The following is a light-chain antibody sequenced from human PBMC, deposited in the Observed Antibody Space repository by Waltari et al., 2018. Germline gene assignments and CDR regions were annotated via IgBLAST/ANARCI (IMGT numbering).Light chain of an antibody. Sequence: QAALAQPASVSGSPGKSITISCTGTSSDDGNYNLVSWYKQHPGKDPKLLIYEVTKPPSWVSNRFSGSKSGKTAVLTISGLQAEDEADYFCCSYATSITYVFGSGTKVTVL. CDR2: EVT. CDR1: SSDDGNYNL. V-gene: IGLV2-23*02. CDR3: CSYATSITYV. J-gene: IGLJ1*01.